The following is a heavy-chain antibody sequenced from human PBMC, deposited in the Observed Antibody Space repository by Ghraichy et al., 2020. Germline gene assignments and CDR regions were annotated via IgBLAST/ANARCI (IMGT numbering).Heavy chain of an antibody. J-gene: IGHJ4*02. D-gene: IGHD6-13*01. V-gene: IGHV3-23*01. CDR1: GFTFSSYA. CDR3: AKAEIGAAASPEGY. Sequence: GGSLRLSCAASGFTFSSYAMSWVRQAPGKGLEWVSTSGSGGTTYYADSVKGRFTISRDNSKNTLYLQMNSLRADDTAVYYCAKAEIGAAASPEGYWGQGTLVTVSS. CDR2: SGSGGTT.